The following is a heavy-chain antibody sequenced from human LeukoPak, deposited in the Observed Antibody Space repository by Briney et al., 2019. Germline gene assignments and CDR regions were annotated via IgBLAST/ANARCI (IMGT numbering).Heavy chain of an antibody. J-gene: IGHJ4*02. Sequence: PGGTLRLSCAASSFTLSNYWRSWVRQAPGKGLEWVANINHDGSKKYYVDSVKGRFIISSDNANNSLYLQMNRLRAEDTALYYCARETPDSSGWDWGQGTLVTVSS. CDR3: ARETPDSSGWD. D-gene: IGHD6-19*01. V-gene: IGHV3-7*01. CDR2: INHDGSKK. CDR1: SFTLSNYW.